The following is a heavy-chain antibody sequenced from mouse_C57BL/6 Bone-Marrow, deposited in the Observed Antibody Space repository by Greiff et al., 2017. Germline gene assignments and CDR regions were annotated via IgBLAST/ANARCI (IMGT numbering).Heavy chain of an antibody. J-gene: IGHJ3*01. Sequence: EVQVVESGPELVKPGASVKISCKASGYSFTGYYMNWVKQSPEKSLEWIGEINPSTGGTTYNQKFKAKATLTVDKSSSTAYMQLKSLTSEDSAVYYCARGIFAYWGQGTLVTVSA. CDR1: GYSFTGYY. V-gene: IGHV1-42*01. CDR3: ARGIFAY. CDR2: INPSTGGT.